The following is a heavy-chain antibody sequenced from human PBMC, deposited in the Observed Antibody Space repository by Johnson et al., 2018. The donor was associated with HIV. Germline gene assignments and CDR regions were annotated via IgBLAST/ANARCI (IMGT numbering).Heavy chain of an antibody. CDR1: GFTFSDYY. CDR3: ARDEPYNLNAFDI. D-gene: IGHD5-24*01. V-gene: IGHV3-30-3*01. CDR2: ISYDGSNK. Sequence: VQLVESGGGLVKPGGSLRLSCAASGFTFSDYYMSWVRQAPGKGLEWVAVISYDGSNKYYADSVKGRFTISRDNSKNTLYLQMNSLRAEDTAVYYCARDEPYNLNAFDIWGQGTMVTVSS. J-gene: IGHJ3*02.